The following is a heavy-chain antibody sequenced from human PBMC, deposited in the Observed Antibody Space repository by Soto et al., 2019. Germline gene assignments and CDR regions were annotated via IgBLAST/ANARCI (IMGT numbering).Heavy chain of an antibody. Sequence: QVQLQQWGAGLLKPSETLSLTCAVYGGSFSGYYWSWIRQPPGKGLEWIGEINHSGSTNYNPSLKSRVTILVDKSKNQFSLKLSSVTAADTDVYYYARVAAAGTFWGQGTLVTVSS. J-gene: IGHJ4*02. CDR3: ARVAAAGTF. CDR1: GGSFSGYY. V-gene: IGHV4-34*01. CDR2: INHSGST. D-gene: IGHD6-13*01.